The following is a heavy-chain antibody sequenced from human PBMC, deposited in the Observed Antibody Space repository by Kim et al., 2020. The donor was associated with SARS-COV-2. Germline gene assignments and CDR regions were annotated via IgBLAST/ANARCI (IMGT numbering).Heavy chain of an antibody. V-gene: IGHV5-51*01. CDR3: ARRYSSSWYSDY. J-gene: IGHJ4*02. Sequence: RYCPSFQGQVTISADKSISTAYLQWSSLKASDTAMYYCARRYSSSWYSDYWGQGTLVTVSS. D-gene: IGHD6-13*01.